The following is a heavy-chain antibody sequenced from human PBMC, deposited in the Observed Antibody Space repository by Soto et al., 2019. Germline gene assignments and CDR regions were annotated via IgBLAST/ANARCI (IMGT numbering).Heavy chain of an antibody. J-gene: IGHJ6*01. CDR3: ARGATARTNYYYGLDA. CDR2: TRNKANSYTT. Sequence: EVQLVESGGGLVQPGGSLRLSCAASGFTFSDHYMDWVRQAPGKGLEWVGRTRNKANSYTTEYAASVKGRFTISRDDSKNSLYLQMNSLKTEDTAVYYCARGATARTNYYYGLDACGQGTTVTVSS. D-gene: IGHD1-1*01. CDR1: GFTFSDHY. V-gene: IGHV3-72*01.